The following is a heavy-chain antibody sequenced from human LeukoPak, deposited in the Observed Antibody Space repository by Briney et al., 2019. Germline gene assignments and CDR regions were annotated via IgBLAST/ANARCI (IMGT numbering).Heavy chain of an antibody. CDR3: ARGSGYLDS. Sequence: PSETLSLTCGVSGDSISSSNWWSWVRQPPGKGLEWIGEIYHSGSTNYNPSPKSRVTISVDKSKNQFPMKLSSVTAADTAVYYCARGSGYLDSWGQGTLVTVSS. D-gene: IGHD3-16*01. CDR2: IYHSGST. J-gene: IGHJ4*02. CDR1: GDSISSSNW. V-gene: IGHV4-4*02.